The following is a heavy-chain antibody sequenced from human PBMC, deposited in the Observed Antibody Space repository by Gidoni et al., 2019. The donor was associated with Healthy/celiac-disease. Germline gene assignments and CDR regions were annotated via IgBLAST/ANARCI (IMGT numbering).Heavy chain of an antibody. Sequence: QVTLRESGPALVKPTQTLTLTCTFSGFSLSTSGMCVRWIRQPPGKALEWLALIDWDDDKYYSTSLKTRLTISKDTSKNQVVLTMTNMDPVDTATYYCARYVDTAAGGQGYYYGMDVWGQGTTVTVSS. D-gene: IGHD5-18*01. CDR3: ARYVDTAAGGQGYYYGMDV. V-gene: IGHV2-70*01. CDR1: GFSLSTSGMC. J-gene: IGHJ6*02. CDR2: IDWDDDK.